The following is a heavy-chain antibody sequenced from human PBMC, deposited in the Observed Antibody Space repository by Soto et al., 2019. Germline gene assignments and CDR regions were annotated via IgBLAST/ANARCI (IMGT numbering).Heavy chain of an antibody. D-gene: IGHD5-18*01. V-gene: IGHV1-18*01. CDR1: GYIFTDYG. CDR2: VNIHSGDT. Sequence: QVQLVQSGAEVKKPGASVKVSCKASGYIFTDYGXSXXXQAPGQGLEWMGWVNIHSGDTNHAQNLQGRVTMTTDRXXXXXXXXXRXLRLXXTXXXXCARERGGYSYGDSWGQGTLVTVSS. J-gene: IGHJ4*02. CDR3: ARERGGYSYGDS.